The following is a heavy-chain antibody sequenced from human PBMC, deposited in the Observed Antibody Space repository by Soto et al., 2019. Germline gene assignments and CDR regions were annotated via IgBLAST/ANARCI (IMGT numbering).Heavy chain of an antibody. CDR1: GFTFSSYA. Sequence: GSLRLSCADSGFTFSSYAMSWVRQAPGQGLEWVSAISGSGGSTYYADSVTGRFTISRDNSKNTLYLQMKSLRAEDTAVYYCAKVTRGIAAAGTEVYFDYGGQGTLVTVSS. J-gene: IGHJ4*02. D-gene: IGHD6-13*01. CDR2: ISGSGGST. CDR3: AKVTRGIAAAGTEVYFDY. V-gene: IGHV3-23*01.